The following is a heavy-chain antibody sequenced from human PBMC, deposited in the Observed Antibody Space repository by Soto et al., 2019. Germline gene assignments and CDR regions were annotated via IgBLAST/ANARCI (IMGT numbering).Heavy chain of an antibody. CDR2: IYPSGST. Sequence: QVQLRESGPGLVKASETLSLTCTVSGGSISGYHWSWIRQTPGKGLEWIGKIYPSGSTDYNPSLYSPVIISADTSKNQVSLKLRPVTAADTAIYYCARLLGTAVFDHWGQGTLVTVSS. V-gene: IGHV4-4*09. CDR1: GGSISGYH. CDR3: ARLLGTAVFDH. J-gene: IGHJ4*02. D-gene: IGHD2-21*02.